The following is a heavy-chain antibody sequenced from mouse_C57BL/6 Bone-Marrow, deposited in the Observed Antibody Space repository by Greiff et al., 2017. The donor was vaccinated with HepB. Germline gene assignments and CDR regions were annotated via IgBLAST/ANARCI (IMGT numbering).Heavy chain of an antibody. V-gene: IGHV14-2*01. CDR3: GSPYDGYWFAY. Sequence: VQLQQSGAELVKPGASVKLSCTASGFNINDYYMHWVKQRSEQGLEWIGRIDPEDGETKYAPKFQGKATITADTSSNTSYLQLSSLTSEDTAVYYCGSPYDGYWFAYWGQGTLVTVSS. J-gene: IGHJ3*01. CDR2: IDPEDGET. CDR1: GFNINDYY. D-gene: IGHD2-3*01.